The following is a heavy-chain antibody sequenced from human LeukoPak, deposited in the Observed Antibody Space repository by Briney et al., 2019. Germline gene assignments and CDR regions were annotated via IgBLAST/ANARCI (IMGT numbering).Heavy chain of an antibody. D-gene: IGHD3-16*01. Sequence: SSETLSLTCTVSGGSITTSGHYWGWIRQPPGKGLEWIGSIDYRERTTYNPSLKSRVTISADTSRNQFSLKLSSGTATDTAVYYCANYVSGTMRDYWGQGTLVTVSS. J-gene: IGHJ4*02. CDR1: GGSITTSGHY. CDR2: IDYRERT. V-gene: IGHV4-39*01. CDR3: ANYVSGTMRDY.